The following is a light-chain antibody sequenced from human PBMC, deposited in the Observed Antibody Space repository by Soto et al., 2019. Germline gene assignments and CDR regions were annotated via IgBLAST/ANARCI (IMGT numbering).Light chain of an antibody. CDR1: TSDVDAYNY. J-gene: IGLJ2*01. Sequence: QSALTQPASVSGSPGQSITISCTGTTSDVDAYNYVSWYQHYPGKAPKLMIHDVSNRPSGVSNRFSGSKSGNTASLTISGLQAEDEADYYCSSYTSTSTLGVFGGGTKLTVL. CDR2: DVS. CDR3: SSYTSTSTLGV. V-gene: IGLV2-14*03.